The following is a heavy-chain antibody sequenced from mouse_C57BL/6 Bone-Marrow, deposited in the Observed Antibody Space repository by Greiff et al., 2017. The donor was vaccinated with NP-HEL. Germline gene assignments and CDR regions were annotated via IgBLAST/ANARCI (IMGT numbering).Heavy chain of an antibody. D-gene: IGHD1-1*01. Sequence: EVKVVESGGGLVQPGGSLKLSCAASGFTFSDYYMYWVRQTPEKRLEWVAYISNGGGSTYYPDTVKGRFTISRDNAKNTLYLQMSRLKSEDTAMYYCARHEATVVAPYAMDYWGQGTSVTVSS. CDR3: ARHEATVVAPYAMDY. CDR1: GFTFSDYY. CDR2: ISNGGGST. J-gene: IGHJ4*01. V-gene: IGHV5-12*01.